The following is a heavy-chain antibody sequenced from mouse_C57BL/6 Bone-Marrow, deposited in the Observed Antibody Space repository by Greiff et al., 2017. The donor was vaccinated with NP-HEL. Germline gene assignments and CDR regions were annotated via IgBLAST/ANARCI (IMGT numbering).Heavy chain of an antibody. CDR3: TTRDSTGDY. Sequence: QVQLQQSGAELVRPGASVTLSCKASGYTFTDYEMHWVKQTPVHGLEWIGAIDPETGGTAYNQKFKGKAILTADKSSSTAYMELRSLTSEDSAVYYCTTRDSTGDYWGQGTTLTVSS. J-gene: IGHJ2*01. CDR2: IDPETGGT. D-gene: IGHD3-2*02. V-gene: IGHV1-15*01. CDR1: GYTFTDYE.